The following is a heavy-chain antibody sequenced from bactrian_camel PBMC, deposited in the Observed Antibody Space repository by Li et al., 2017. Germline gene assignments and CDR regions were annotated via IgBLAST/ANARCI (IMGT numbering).Heavy chain of an antibody. V-gene: IGHV3S53*01. D-gene: IGHD4*01. CDR1: GYTGSSRT. J-gene: IGHJ4*01. CDR2: ISSDGNI. Sequence: HVQLVESGGDSVQAGGSLRLSCVASGYTGSSRTMGWFRQAPGKERERVAVISSDGNIDYADSVKGRFTISRDNAENTLYLQLTSLKTEDTAVYYCADFAGGSFNYWSQGTQV. CDR3: ADFAGGSFNY.